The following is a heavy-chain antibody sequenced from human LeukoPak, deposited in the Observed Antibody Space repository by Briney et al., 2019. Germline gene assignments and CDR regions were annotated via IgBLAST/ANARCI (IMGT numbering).Heavy chain of an antibody. CDR1: GFTFSNYG. Sequence: HSGGSLRLSCSASGFTFSNYGMQWVRQAPGKGLEWLSLIYNGGTTYYADSVKGRFSISRDNSKNILYLQMNSLRAEDTAVYYCARRGYGDYAPFDYWGQGALVTVSS. V-gene: IGHV3-66*04. D-gene: IGHD4-17*01. CDR2: IYNGGTT. J-gene: IGHJ4*02. CDR3: ARRGYGDYAPFDY.